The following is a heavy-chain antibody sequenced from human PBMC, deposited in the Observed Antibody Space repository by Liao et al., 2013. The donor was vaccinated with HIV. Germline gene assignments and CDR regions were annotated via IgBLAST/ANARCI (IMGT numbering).Heavy chain of an antibody. V-gene: IGHV4-4*07. CDR3: ARENYDSSGFQYYHYMDV. CDR2: ISASGTT. J-gene: IGHJ6*03. CDR1: GGSISDYY. D-gene: IGHD3-22*01. Sequence: QVQLQESGPGLVKPSETLSLTCTVSGGSISDYYWSWVRLSAGKGLEWIGHISASGTTSDNPSLRSRVAMSVDTTDNQFSLKLRSVTAADTAVYFCARENYDSSGFQYYHYMDVWGKGTAVIVSS.